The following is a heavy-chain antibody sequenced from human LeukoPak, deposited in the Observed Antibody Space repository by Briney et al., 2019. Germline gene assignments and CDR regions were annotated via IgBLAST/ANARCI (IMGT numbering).Heavy chain of an antibody. CDR2: ISSSGRST. Sequence: GGSVRLSCAASGFTFSIYTMSWVRQTPGKGLEWVSAISSSGRSTYYADSVKGRFTISRDISTNTLYLQMNSLRAEDTAVYYCARNEYSFSWYYFDYWGQGTLVTVSS. CDR1: GFTFSIYT. V-gene: IGHV3-23*01. D-gene: IGHD6-13*01. J-gene: IGHJ4*02. CDR3: ARNEYSFSWYYFDY.